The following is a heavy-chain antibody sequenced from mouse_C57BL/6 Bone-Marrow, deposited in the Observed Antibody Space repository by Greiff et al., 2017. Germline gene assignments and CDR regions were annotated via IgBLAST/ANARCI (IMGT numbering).Heavy chain of an antibody. CDR1: GYTFTSYG. J-gene: IGHJ1*03. D-gene: IGHD1-1*01. V-gene: IGHV1-81*01. CDR3: ARSDYYYGSSYGYFDV. CDR2: IYPRSGNT. Sequence: VQLQESGAELARPGASVKLSCMASGYTFTSYGISWVKQRTGQGLEWIGEIYPRSGNTYYNEKFKGKATLTADKSSSTAYMELRSLTSEDSAVYFCARSDYYYGSSYGYFDVWGTGTTVTVSS.